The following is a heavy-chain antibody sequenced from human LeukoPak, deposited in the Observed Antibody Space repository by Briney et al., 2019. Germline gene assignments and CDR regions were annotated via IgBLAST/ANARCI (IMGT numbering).Heavy chain of an antibody. CDR2: MNPNSGNT. Sequence: GASVKVSCKASGYTFTSYDINWVRQATGQGLEWMGWMNPNSGNTGYAQKFQGRVTMTRNTSISTAYMELSSLRSEDTAVYYCARGFEAEAGVHYYYYYYYMDVWGKGTTVTISS. J-gene: IGHJ6*03. CDR1: GYTFTSYD. V-gene: IGHV1-8*01. CDR3: ARGFEAEAGVHYYYYYYYMDV. D-gene: IGHD6-19*01.